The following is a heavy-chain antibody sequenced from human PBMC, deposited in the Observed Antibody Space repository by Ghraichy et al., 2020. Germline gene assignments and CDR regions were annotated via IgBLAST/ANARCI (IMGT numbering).Heavy chain of an antibody. V-gene: IGHV4-59*01. Sequence: SETLSLTCTVSGGSISSYYWSWIRQPPGKGLEWIGYIYYSGSTNYNPSLKSRVTISVDTSKNQFSLKLSSVTAADTAVYYCARDRLGGSLVFFDIWGQGTMVTVSS. J-gene: IGHJ3*02. CDR1: GGSISSYY. CDR2: IYYSGST. D-gene: IGHD1-26*01. CDR3: ARDRLGGSLVFFDI.